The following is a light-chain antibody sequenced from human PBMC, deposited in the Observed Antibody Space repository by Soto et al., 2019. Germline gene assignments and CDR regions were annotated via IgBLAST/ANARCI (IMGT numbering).Light chain of an antibody. Sequence: QSALTQPASVSGSPGQSITISCTGTSSDVGGYNYVSWYQQHPDKAPKLMIYEVSNRPSGVSNRSSGYKSGNTAALTISGRQAEDEADYYCSSYTSSGTLVFGGGTKVTVL. J-gene: IGLJ2*01. CDR3: SSYTSSGTLV. CDR1: SSDVGGYNY. CDR2: EVS. V-gene: IGLV2-14*01.